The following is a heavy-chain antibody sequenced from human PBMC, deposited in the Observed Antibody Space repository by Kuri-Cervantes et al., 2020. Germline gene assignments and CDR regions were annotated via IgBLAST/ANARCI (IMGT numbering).Heavy chain of an antibody. V-gene: IGHV1-2*04. CDR1: GYTFTSYG. Sequence: ASVKVSCKASGYTFTSYGTSWVRQAPGQGLEWMGWINPNSGGTNYAQKFQGWVTMTRDTSISTAYMELRSLRSDDTAVYYCARFFVQWLPMGGWFDPWGQGTLVTVSS. CDR3: ARFFVQWLPMGGWFDP. J-gene: IGHJ5*02. D-gene: IGHD6-19*01. CDR2: INPNSGGT.